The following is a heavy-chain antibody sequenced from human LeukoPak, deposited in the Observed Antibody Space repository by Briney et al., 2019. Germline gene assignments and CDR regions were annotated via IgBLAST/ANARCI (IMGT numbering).Heavy chain of an antibody. Sequence: GASVKVSCKASGYTFTSYGISWVRQAPGQGLEWMGWISAYNGNTNYAQKLQGRVTMTTDTSTSTAYMELRSLRSDDTAVYYCARESYYDSSGYYYQTLYYYYMDVWGKGTTVTVSS. V-gene: IGHV1-18*01. CDR3: ARESYYDSSGYYYQTLYYYYMDV. D-gene: IGHD3-22*01. CDR1: GYTFTSYG. J-gene: IGHJ6*03. CDR2: ISAYNGNT.